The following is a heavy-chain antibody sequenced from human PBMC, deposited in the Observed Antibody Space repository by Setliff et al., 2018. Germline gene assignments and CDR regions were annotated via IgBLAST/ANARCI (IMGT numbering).Heavy chain of an antibody. CDR2: IYPGDSDT. Sequence: PGESLKISCKGSGYSFTSYWIAWVRQMPGKGLEWMGIIYPGDSDTRYSPSFEGQVTISADKSISTAYLQWSSLKASDTAMYYCAIPSDPDSSGPFDSWGQGTLVTVSS. CDR1: GYSFTSYW. J-gene: IGHJ4*02. V-gene: IGHV5-51*01. D-gene: IGHD3-22*01. CDR3: AIPSDPDSSGPFDS.